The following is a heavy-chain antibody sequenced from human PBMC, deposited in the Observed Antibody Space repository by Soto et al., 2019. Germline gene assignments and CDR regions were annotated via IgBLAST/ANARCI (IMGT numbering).Heavy chain of an antibody. CDR1: GGSISSGGYY. CDR2: IYYSGST. Sequence: PSETLSLTCTVSGGSISSGGYYWSWIRQHPGKGLEWIGYIYYSGSTYYNPSLKSRVTISVDTSKNQFSLKLSSVTAADTAVYYCARVSIAARPESGMDVWGQGTTVTVSS. V-gene: IGHV4-31*03. D-gene: IGHD6-6*01. CDR3: ARVSIAARPESGMDV. J-gene: IGHJ6*02.